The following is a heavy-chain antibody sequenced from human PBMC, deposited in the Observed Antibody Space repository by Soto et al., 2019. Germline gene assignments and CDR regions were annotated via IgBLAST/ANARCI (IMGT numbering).Heavy chain of an antibody. CDR3: ARPLGYCSSGSCSEAFDI. J-gene: IGHJ3*02. D-gene: IGHD2-15*01. CDR2: IYYSGST. V-gene: IGHV4-39*01. Sequence: PSETLSLTCTVSGGSISSSSYYWGWIRQPPGKGLEWIGSIYYSGSTYYNPSLKSRVTISVDTSKNQFSLKLSSVTAADTAVYYCARPLGYCSSGSCSEAFDIWGQGTMVTVSS. CDR1: GGSISSSSYY.